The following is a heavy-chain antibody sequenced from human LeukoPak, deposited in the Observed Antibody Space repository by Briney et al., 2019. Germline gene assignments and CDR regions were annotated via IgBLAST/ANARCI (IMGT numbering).Heavy chain of an antibody. Sequence: ASVKVSGKVSGYNLTELSMHWVRQAPGKGLEWMGGFDPEDGETIYAQKFQGRVTMTEDTSTDTAYMELSSLRSEDTAVYYCASDRPWIGKIYYYYGMDVWGQGTTVTVSS. V-gene: IGHV1-24*01. CDR3: ASDRPWIGKIYYYYGMDV. J-gene: IGHJ6*02. CDR1: GYNLTELS. D-gene: IGHD2-2*03. CDR2: FDPEDGET.